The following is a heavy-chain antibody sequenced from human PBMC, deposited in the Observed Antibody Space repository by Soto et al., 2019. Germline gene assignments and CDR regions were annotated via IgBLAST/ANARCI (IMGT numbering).Heavy chain of an antibody. J-gene: IGHJ4*02. CDR1: GFVFTNFW. D-gene: IGHD6-13*01. CDR3: AKDSWYFDL. CDR2: IDTSGHST. Sequence: GESLKISCEASGFVFTNFWMHWVRHVPGKGLVWVARIDTSGHSTNYAESVKGRFTISRDNAKNTVSLQMNSLRVEDTGVYYCAKDSWYFDLWSQGSPVTFSS. V-gene: IGHV3-74*01.